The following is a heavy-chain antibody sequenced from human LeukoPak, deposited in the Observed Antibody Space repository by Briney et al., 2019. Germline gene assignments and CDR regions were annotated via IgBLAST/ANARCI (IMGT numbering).Heavy chain of an antibody. CDR1: GASISTSAYY. CDR3: ARRDDSSGYHKIFDY. J-gene: IGHJ4*02. V-gene: IGHV4-39*01. D-gene: IGHD3-22*01. Sequence: SETLSLTCTVSGASISTSAYYWGWIRQPPGKGLEWIGNIYYGENTYYNPSLKSRVTISIDTSKNQFYLKLSSLTAADTAVYYCARRDDSSGYHKIFDYWGPGTLVTVSS. CDR2: IYYGENT.